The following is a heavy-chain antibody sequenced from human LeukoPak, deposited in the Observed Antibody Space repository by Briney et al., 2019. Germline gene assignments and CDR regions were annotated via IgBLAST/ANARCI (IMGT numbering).Heavy chain of an antibody. Sequence: PAETLSLTCAVYGGSFSGYYWSWIRQPPGKGLEWIGEIHHSGSTNYNPSLKSRVTISVDTSKNQFSLKLSSLTAADTAVYYCASTSRYYYDSSGPDDWGQGTLVTVSS. J-gene: IGHJ4*02. CDR2: IHHSGST. CDR1: GGSFSGYY. D-gene: IGHD3-22*01. CDR3: ASTSRYYYDSSGPDD. V-gene: IGHV4-34*01.